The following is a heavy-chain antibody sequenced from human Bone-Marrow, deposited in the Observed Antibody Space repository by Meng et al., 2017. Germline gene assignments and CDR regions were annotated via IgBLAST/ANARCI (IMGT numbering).Heavy chain of an antibody. CDR3: ARLNPNEFSQTYYDFWSGYYSHFDY. V-gene: IGHV4-59*12. CDR2: IYYSGST. J-gene: IGHJ4*02. Sequence: SETLSLTCTVSGGSISSYYWSWIRQPPGKGLEWIGYIYYSGSTNYNPSLKSRVTISVDTSKNQFSLKLSSVTAADTAVYYCARLNPNEFSQTYYDFWSGYYSHFDYWGQGTLVTVSS. CDR1: GGSISSYY. D-gene: IGHD3-3*01.